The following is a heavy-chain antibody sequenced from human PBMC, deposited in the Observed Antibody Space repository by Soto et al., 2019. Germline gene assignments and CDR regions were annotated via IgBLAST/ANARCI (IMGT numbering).Heavy chain of an antibody. Sequence: GGSLRLSCVASGFSLANYPMNWVRQTPGKGLEWISYSSPRGDTIYYADSVEGRFTISRDNARNSLSLHMSSLRDQDSALYYCAKGPHTNVGWPYYFESWGQGVPVTVSS. V-gene: IGHV3-48*02. D-gene: IGHD6-19*01. CDR3: AKGPHTNVGWPYYFES. CDR1: GFSLANYP. J-gene: IGHJ4*02. CDR2: SSPRGDTI.